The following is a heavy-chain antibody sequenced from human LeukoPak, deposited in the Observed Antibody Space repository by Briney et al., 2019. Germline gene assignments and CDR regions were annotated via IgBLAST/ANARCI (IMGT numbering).Heavy chain of an antibody. D-gene: IGHD6-13*01. CDR1: GGSVSSGSYY. V-gene: IGHV4-61*01. CDR2: IYYSGST. Sequence: SETLSLTCTVSGGSVSSGSYYWSWIRQPPGKGLEWIGYIYYSGSTNYNPSLKSRVTISVDTSKNQFSLKLSSVTAADTAVYYCARGASSSWYTIGYWGQGTLVTVSS. J-gene: IGHJ4*02. CDR3: ARGASSSWYTIGY.